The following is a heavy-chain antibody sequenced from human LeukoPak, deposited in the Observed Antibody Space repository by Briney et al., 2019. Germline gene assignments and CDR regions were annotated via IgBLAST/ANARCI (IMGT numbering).Heavy chain of an antibody. Sequence: GGSLSLSFAASGFPFRSYAMHWVRQAPGKGLEWVAVISYDGSNKYYAESVKGRFTISRDNSKNTLYLQINSLRAEDTAAYYCARSVVTQAVWLDYWGQGTLVTVSS. V-gene: IGHV3-30-3*01. CDR3: ARSVVTQAVWLDY. CDR1: GFPFRSYA. CDR2: ISYDGSNK. D-gene: IGHD3-22*01. J-gene: IGHJ4*02.